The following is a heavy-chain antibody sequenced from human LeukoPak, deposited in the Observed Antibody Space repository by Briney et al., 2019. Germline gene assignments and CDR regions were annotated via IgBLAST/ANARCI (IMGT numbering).Heavy chain of an antibody. J-gene: IGHJ6*03. CDR1: GVTFGTYA. Sequence: PGGSLRLSCVASGVTFGTYALHWVRQAPGKGLEWVAFIRFDGGDKSYADSVKGRFTISRDNSKNTLYLQMNSLRVEDTAIYYCAKVLPLTFYYMDVWGKGTTVTVSS. CDR3: AKVLPLTFYYMDV. CDR2: IRFDGGDK. D-gene: IGHD4/OR15-4a*01. V-gene: IGHV3-30*02.